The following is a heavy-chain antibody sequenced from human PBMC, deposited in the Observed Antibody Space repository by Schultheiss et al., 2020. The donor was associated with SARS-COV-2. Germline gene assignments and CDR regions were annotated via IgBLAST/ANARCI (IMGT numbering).Heavy chain of an antibody. D-gene: IGHD2/OR15-2a*01. CDR2: ISGSGGST. Sequence: GGSLRLSCGASGFTFSGHAMTWVRQAPGKGLEWVSGISGSGGSTYYADSVKGRFTISRDNSKNTLYLQMNSLGAEDTAVYYCAKDLYGSRWYFDFWGQGTLVTISS. V-gene: IGHV3-23*01. J-gene: IGHJ4*02. CDR1: GFTFSGHA. CDR3: AKDLYGSRWYFDF.